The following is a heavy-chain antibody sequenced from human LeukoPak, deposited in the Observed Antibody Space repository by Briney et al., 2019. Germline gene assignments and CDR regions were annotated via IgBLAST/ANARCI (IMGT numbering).Heavy chain of an antibody. D-gene: IGHD3-9*01. CDR2: IYYSGST. CDR3: ARENDILTGYYFAFDI. CDR1: GGSISSYY. V-gene: IGHV4-59*01. Sequence: ETLSLTCTVSGGSISSYYWSWIRQPPGKGLEWIGYIYYSGSTNYNPSLKSRVTISVGTSKNQFSLKLSSVTAADTAVYYCARENDILTGYYFAFDIWGQGTMVTVSS. J-gene: IGHJ3*02.